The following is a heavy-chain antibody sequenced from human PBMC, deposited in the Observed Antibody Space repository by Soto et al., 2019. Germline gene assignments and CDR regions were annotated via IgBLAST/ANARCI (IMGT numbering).Heavy chain of an antibody. J-gene: IGHJ4*02. CDR2: IRSRSNNYAT. CDR3: TSHFGAL. Sequence: EVQLVESGGGLVQPGGSLRLSCVASGFTFSDCAMHWVRQASGKGLEWVGRIRSRSNNYATAYAASVKGKFTISRDDSKNTAYLQMNSLKTEDTAVYYCTSHFGALWGQGTLVTVSS. D-gene: IGHD3-10*01. CDR1: GFTFSDCA. V-gene: IGHV3-73*02.